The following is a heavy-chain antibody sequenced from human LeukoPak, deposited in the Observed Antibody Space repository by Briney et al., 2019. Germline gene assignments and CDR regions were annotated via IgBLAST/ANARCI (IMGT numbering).Heavy chain of an antibody. Sequence: PGGSLRLSCAASGFTFDDYAMHWVRQAPGKGLEWVSGISWNSGSIGYADSVKGRFTISRDNAKNSLYLQMNSLRAEDTALYYCAKVDCSSVSCFRFFDSWGQGSLVTVSS. CDR3: AKVDCSSVSCFRFFDS. CDR1: GFTFDDYA. V-gene: IGHV3-9*01. J-gene: IGHJ4*02. CDR2: ISWNSGSI. D-gene: IGHD3-9*01.